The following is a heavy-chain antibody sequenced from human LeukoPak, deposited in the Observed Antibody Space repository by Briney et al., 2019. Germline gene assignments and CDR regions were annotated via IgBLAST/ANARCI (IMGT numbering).Heavy chain of an antibody. D-gene: IGHD6-19*01. CDR1: GYTFTGYY. V-gene: IGHV1-46*01. J-gene: IGHJ6*03. Sequence: EASVKVSCKASGYTFTGYYMHWVRQAPGQGLEWMGLINSSGSSTSYAQKFQGRLSLTRDMSTSTDYMELSSLRSEDTAVYYCARLYSSGWYTYYYYYYMDVWGKGTTVTVSS. CDR2: INSSGSST. CDR3: ARLYSSGWYTYYYYYYMDV.